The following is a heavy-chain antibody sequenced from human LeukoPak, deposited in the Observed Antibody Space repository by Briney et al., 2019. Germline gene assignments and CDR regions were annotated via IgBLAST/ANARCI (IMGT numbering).Heavy chain of an antibody. CDR2: IYYSGST. J-gene: IGHJ4*02. D-gene: IGHD5-18*01. CDR1: GGSISSYY. Sequence: SETLSFTCTVSGGSISSYYWSWIRQPPGKGLEWIGYIYYSGSTNYNPSLKSRVTISVDTSKNQFSLKLSSVTAADTAVYYCAREKARESGYSYGYAFDSWGQGTLVTVSS. V-gene: IGHV4-59*01. CDR3: AREKARESGYSYGYAFDS.